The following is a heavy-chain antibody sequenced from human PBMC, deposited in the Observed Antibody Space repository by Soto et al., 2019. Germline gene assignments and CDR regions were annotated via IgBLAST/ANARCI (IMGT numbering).Heavy chain of an antibody. Sequence: ASVKVSCKASGYTFTSYDINWVRQATGQGLEWMGWMNPNSGNTGYAQKFQGRVTMTRNTSISTAYMELSSLRSEDTAVYYCASSSSSWRNGAFXIWGQVTMVTVSS. CDR2: MNPNSGNT. CDR3: ASSSSSWRNGAFXI. V-gene: IGHV1-8*01. D-gene: IGHD6-13*01. CDR1: GYTFTSYD. J-gene: IGHJ3*02.